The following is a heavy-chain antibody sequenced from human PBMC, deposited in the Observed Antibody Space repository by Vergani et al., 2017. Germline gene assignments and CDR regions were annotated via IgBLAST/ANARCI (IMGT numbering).Heavy chain of an antibody. CDR3: AINSGSYSPFDY. D-gene: IGHD1-26*01. CDR1: GGTFSSYA. Sequence: VQLVQSGAEVKKPGSSVKVSCKASGGTFSSYAMSWVRQAPGKGLEWVSAISGSGGSTYYADSVKCRFTVSRDNSKNTLYLQMNSLRAEDTAVYYCAINSGSYSPFDYWGQGTLVTVSS. J-gene: IGHJ4*02. V-gene: IGHV3-23*04. CDR2: ISGSGGST.